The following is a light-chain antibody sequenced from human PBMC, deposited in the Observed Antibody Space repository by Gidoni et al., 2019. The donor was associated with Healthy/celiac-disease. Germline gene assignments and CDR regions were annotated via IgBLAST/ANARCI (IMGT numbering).Light chain of an antibody. V-gene: IGKV3-11*01. Sequence: EIVLTQSPATLSLSPGERATLSCRASQSVSSYLAWYQQKPGQAPRLLIYDASNSATGIPARFIGSGSGTDFTLTISSREPEDFAVYYCQQRSNWPPNTFGQGTKLEIK. J-gene: IGKJ2*01. CDR2: DAS. CDR3: QQRSNWPPNT. CDR1: QSVSSY.